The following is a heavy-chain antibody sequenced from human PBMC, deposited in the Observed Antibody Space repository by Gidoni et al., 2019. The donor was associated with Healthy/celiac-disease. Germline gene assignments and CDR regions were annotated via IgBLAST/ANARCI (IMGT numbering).Heavy chain of an antibody. CDR3: AKVGSSDSYGPFDY. V-gene: IGHV3-23*01. J-gene: IGHJ4*02. D-gene: IGHD5-18*01. Sequence: EVQLLESGGGLVPPGGSLRLCCAPSGFTFCSYAMRWVRQARGKGLEWVSAISGSGGSTYYADSVKGRFTSSRDNSKNTLYLQMNSLRAEDTAVYYCAKVGSSDSYGPFDYWGQGTLVTVSS. CDR1: GFTFCSYA. CDR2: ISGSGGST.